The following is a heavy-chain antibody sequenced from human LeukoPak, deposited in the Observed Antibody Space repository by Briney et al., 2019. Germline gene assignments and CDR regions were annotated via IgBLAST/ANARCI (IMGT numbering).Heavy chain of an antibody. J-gene: IGHJ4*02. CDR1: GFTLSNYA. CDR2: LGGTGGT. D-gene: IGHD6-13*01. V-gene: IGHV3-23*01. CDR3: AKSRSSSYNRFDY. Sequence: GGSLRLSCAASGFTLSNYAMSWVRQAPGKGLERVSALGGTGGTYYADSVKGRFTISRDNSKNTLYLHMNSLRAEDTAIYYCAKSRSSSYNRFDYWGQGTLVTVSS.